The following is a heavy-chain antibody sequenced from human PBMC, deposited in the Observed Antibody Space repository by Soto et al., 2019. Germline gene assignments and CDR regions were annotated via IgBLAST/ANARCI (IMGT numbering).Heavy chain of an antibody. CDR3: ARSGTKYSSSSRVYYYYYGMDV. CDR2: INAGNGNT. CDR1: GYTFSNFA. J-gene: IGHJ6*02. V-gene: IGHV1-3*01. Sequence: GASVKVSCKASGYTFSNFAMHWVRQAPGQRLEWMGWINAGNGNTKYSQKFQGRVTITRDTSASTAYMELSSLRSEDTAVYYCARSGTKYSSSSRVYYYYYGMDVWGQGTTVTVSS. D-gene: IGHD6-6*01.